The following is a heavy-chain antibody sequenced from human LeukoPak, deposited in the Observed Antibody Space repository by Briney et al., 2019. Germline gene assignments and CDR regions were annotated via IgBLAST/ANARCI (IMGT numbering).Heavy chain of an antibody. CDR3: AKEMKPWMHFDY. CDR2: ISHDGSNT. CDR1: GFTYSRSA. V-gene: IGHV3-30*18. D-gene: IGHD5-12*01. J-gene: IGHJ4*02. Sequence: GGSLRLSCAASGFTYSRSAVHWVRQAPGKGLEWVAVISHDGSNTDYTDSVKGRFTISRDNSKNTLYLQMNSLRAEDTAVYYCAKEMKPWMHFDYWGQGTLVTVSS.